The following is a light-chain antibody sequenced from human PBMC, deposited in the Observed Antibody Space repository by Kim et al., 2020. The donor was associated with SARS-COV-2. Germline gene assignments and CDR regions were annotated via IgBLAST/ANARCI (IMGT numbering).Light chain of an antibody. CDR2: AAS. Sequence: DIQMTKSPSTLSASVGDRVTITCRTTQSIASHLNWEQHKPGRAPKLLISAASTLQGGVPSRFSGSGYETDFTLTISSLQPEDFAPYFCPQSYTTPFTFGPGTKVD. V-gene: IGKV1-39*01. CDR3: PQSYTTPFT. CDR1: QSIASH. J-gene: IGKJ3*01.